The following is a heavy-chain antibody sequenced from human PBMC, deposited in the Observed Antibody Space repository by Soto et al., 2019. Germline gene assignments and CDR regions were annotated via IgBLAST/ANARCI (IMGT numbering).Heavy chain of an antibody. D-gene: IGHD3-22*01. CDR2: IIPIFGTA. V-gene: IGHV1-69*06. CDR3: ARAPTYYYDSSGYYPTPRFDY. J-gene: IGHJ4*02. Sequence: QVQLVQSGAEVKKPGSSVKVSCKASGGTFSSYAISWVRQAPGQGLEWMGGIIPIFGTANCAQKFQGRVTITADKSTSTAYMELSSLRSEDTAVYYCARAPTYYYDSSGYYPTPRFDYWGQGTLVTVSS. CDR1: GGTFSSYA.